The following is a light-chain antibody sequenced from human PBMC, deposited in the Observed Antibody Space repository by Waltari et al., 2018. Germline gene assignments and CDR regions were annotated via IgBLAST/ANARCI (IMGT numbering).Light chain of an antibody. CDR2: EAS. CDR3: QHYYSSPHS. V-gene: IGKV1-NL1*01. CDR1: QGINND. J-gene: IGKJ2*03. Sequence: DIQMTQSPSSLSASVGDRVTITCRASQGINNDLAWYQQKPGETPRVLIYEASSLQSGTPSRFSGSGSGTDFTLTISSLHSEDCATYYCQHYYSSPHSFGQGTKVEVK.